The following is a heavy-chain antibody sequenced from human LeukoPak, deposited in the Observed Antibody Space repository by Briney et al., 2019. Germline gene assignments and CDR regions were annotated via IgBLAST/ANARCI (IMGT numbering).Heavy chain of an antibody. D-gene: IGHD2-2*01. Sequence: SETLSLTCTVSGGSISSDYWTWIRQPPGKGLEWIGYIYNSGSTNYNPSLKSRVTISLDTSKSQFSLKLSSVTAADTAVYYCAKRRCTNCNPFYFDYWGQGALATVSS. V-gene: IGHV4-59*01. CDR2: IYNSGST. CDR3: AKRRCTNCNPFYFDY. J-gene: IGHJ4*02. CDR1: GGSISSDY.